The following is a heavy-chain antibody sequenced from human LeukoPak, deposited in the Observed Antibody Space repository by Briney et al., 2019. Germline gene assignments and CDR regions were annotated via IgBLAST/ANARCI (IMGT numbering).Heavy chain of an antibody. Sequence: GGSLRLSCAASGFTFSSYAMPWVRQAPGKGLEWVAVISYDGSNKYYADSVKGRFTISRDNSKNTLYLQMNSLRAEDTAVYYCAREGVTYYYYYGMDVWGQGTTVTVSS. V-gene: IGHV3-30-3*01. D-gene: IGHD4-11*01. CDR2: ISYDGSNK. CDR3: AREGVTYYYYYGMDV. CDR1: GFTFSSYA. J-gene: IGHJ6*02.